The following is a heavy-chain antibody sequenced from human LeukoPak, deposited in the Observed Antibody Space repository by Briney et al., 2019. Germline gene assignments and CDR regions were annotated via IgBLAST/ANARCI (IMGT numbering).Heavy chain of an antibody. D-gene: IGHD3-10*01. J-gene: IGHJ6*03. Sequence: SETLSLTCTVSGGSISSYYWSWIRQPPGPGLEWIGYIYYSGSANYNPSLKSRVTISVDTSKVQFSLKLSSVTAADTAVYYCARDGSGSYYNPCVYYYYYYMDVWGKGTTVTVSS. CDR2: IYYSGSA. CDR3: ARDGSGSYYNPCVYYYYYYMDV. CDR1: GGSISSYY. V-gene: IGHV4-59*01.